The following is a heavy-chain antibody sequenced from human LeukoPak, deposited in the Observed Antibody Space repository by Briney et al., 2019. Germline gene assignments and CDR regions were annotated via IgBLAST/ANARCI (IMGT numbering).Heavy chain of an antibody. CDR2: VYYSGST. Sequence: SETLSLTCAVYGGSFGGYYWCWIRQHPGKGLEWIGYVYYSGSTYYNPSLKSRVTISVDTSKNQFSLKLSSVTAADTAVYYCARVENVIYYDSRAGAFDIWGQGTMVTVSS. CDR3: ARVENVIYYDSRAGAFDI. D-gene: IGHD3-22*01. V-gene: IGHV4-31*11. CDR1: GGSFGGYY. J-gene: IGHJ3*02.